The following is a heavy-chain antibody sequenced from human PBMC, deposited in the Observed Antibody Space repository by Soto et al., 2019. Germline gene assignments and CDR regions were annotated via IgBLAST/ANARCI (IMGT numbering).Heavy chain of an antibody. CDR2: IYYSGST. Sequence: ETLSLTCTVSCRSISSSSYYWGWIRQPPGKGLEWIGSIYYSGSTYYNPSLKSRVTISVDTSKNQFSLKLSSVTAADTAVYYCARRYSGSYYGWYAFDIWGQGTMV. V-gene: IGHV4-39*01. CDR3: ARRYSGSYYGWYAFDI. J-gene: IGHJ3*02. CDR1: CRSISSSSYY. D-gene: IGHD1-26*01.